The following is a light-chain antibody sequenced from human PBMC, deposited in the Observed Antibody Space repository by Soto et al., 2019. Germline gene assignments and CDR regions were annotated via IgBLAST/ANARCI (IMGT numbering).Light chain of an antibody. CDR3: QSYDSSLSGFWV. V-gene: IGLV1-40*01. CDR2: GNS. CDR1: SSNIGAGYD. Sequence: QSVLTQPPSVSGAPGQRVTISCTGSSSNIGAGYDVHWYQQLPGTAPKLLIYGNSNRPSGVPDRFSGSKSGTSASLASTGLQAEGEADYYCQSYDSSLSGFWVFGGGTKLTVL. J-gene: IGLJ3*02.